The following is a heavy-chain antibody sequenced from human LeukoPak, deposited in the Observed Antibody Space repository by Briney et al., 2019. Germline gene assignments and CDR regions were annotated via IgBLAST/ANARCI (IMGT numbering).Heavy chain of an antibody. CDR3: AKDVYGDYGGLVY. V-gene: IGHV3-23*01. CDR1: GFTFSSYA. CDR2: ISGSVGRT. J-gene: IGHJ4*02. Sequence: GGSLRLSSAASGFTFSSYAMSWVRQAPGKGLEWVSSISGSVGRTYYADSVKGRFTISRDNSKNTLYLQMNSLRAEDTAVYYCAKDVYGDYGGLVYWGQGTLVTVSS. D-gene: IGHD4-17*01.